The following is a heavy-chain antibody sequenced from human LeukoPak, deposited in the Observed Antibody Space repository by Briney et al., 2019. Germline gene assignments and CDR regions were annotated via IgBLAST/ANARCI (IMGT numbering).Heavy chain of an antibody. CDR3: ARRRRNGDYGY. CDR2: IYHSGST. V-gene: IGHV4-38-2*01. J-gene: IGHJ4*02. D-gene: IGHD4-17*01. Sequence: PSETLSLTCAVSGYSISSGYYWGWIRQPPGKGLEWIGSIYHSGSTYYNPSLKSRVTISVDTSKNQFSLKLSSVTAADTAVYYCARRRRNGDYGYWGQGTLVTVSS. CDR1: GYSISSGYY.